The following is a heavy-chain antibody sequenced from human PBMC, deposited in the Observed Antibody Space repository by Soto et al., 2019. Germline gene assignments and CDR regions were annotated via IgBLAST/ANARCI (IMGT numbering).Heavy chain of an antibody. V-gene: IGHV4-30-2*01. J-gene: IGHJ4*02. D-gene: IGHD5-18*01. Sequence: QLQLQESGSGLVKPSQTLSLTCAVSGGSISSAGYSWSWIRQPPGKGLEWIGYIYHTGSTYYNPSLKSRVTISVDRSKNQFSLKLSSVTAADTAVHYCARGTIQLWLQYWGQGTLVTVSS. CDR2: IYHTGST. CDR3: ARGTIQLWLQY. CDR1: GGSISSAGYS.